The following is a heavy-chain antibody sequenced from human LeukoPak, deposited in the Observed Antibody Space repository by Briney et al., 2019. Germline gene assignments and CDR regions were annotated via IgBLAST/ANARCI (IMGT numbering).Heavy chain of an antibody. V-gene: IGHV3-20*04. CDR3: ARDPYGGGNYPPDY. J-gene: IGHJ4*02. Sequence: GGSLRLSCAASGFTFDAHGMSWVRQAPGKGLECVSGINWNGGSTDHADSVKGRFTISRDNAKNSLYLQMNSLRVEDTALYYCARDPYGGGNYPPDYWGQGILVTVSS. CDR2: INWNGGST. D-gene: IGHD1-26*01. CDR1: GFTFDAHG.